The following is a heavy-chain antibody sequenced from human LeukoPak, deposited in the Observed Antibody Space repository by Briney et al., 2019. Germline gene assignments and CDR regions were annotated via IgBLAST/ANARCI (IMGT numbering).Heavy chain of an antibody. J-gene: IGHJ6*02. CDR1: GYTFTGYY. D-gene: IGHD2-2*01. CDR2: INPNSSGT. V-gene: IGHV1-2*02. CDR3: ARDSPVVPAASFYYYYGMDV. Sequence: GASVKVSCKASGYTFTGYYMHWVRQAPGQGLEWMGWINPNSSGTNYAQKLQGRVTMTTDTSTSTAYMELRSLRSDDTPVYYCARDSPVVPAASFYYYYGMDVWGQGTTVTVSS.